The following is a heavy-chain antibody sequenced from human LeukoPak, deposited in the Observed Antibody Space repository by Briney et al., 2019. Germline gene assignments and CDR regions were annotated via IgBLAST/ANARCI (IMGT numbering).Heavy chain of an antibody. CDR2: ISWNSGSI. CDR1: GFTFSSYW. J-gene: IGHJ4*02. Sequence: GGSLRLSCAASGFTFSSYWMSWVRQAPGKGLEWVSGISWNSGSIGYADSVKGRFTISRDNAKNSLYLQMNSLRAEDTALYYCAKGGIAVAGYYFDYWGQGTLVTVSS. V-gene: IGHV3-9*01. CDR3: AKGGIAVAGYYFDY. D-gene: IGHD6-19*01.